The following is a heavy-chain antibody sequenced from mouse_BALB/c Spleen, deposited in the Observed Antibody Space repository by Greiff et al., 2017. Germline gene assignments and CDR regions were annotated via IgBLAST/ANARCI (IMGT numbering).Heavy chain of an antibody. Sequence: VQVVESGPGLVQPSQSLSITCTVSGFSLTSYGVHWVLQSPGKGLEWLGVIWSGGSTDYNAAFISRLSISKDNSKSQVFFKMNSLQANDTAIYYCARYRYYGSSRYFDVWGAGTTVTVSS. J-gene: IGHJ1*01. CDR1: GFSLTSYG. CDR3: ARYRYYGSSRYFDV. CDR2: IWSGGST. D-gene: IGHD1-1*01. V-gene: IGHV2-2*02.